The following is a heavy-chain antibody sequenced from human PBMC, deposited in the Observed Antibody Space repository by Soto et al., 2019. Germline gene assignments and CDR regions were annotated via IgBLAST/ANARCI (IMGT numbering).Heavy chain of an antibody. V-gene: IGHV3-11*03. J-gene: IGHJ4*02. CDR3: ARSLGIAAAVDY. D-gene: IGHD6-13*01. CDR1: GFTFSDYY. CDR2: ISSSNSYT. Sequence: GGSLRLSCAASGFTFSDYYMSWIRQAPGKGLEWVSYISSSNSYTNYADSVKGRFTISRDNAKNSLYLQMNSLRAEDTAVYYCARSLGIAAAVDYWGQGTLVTVSS.